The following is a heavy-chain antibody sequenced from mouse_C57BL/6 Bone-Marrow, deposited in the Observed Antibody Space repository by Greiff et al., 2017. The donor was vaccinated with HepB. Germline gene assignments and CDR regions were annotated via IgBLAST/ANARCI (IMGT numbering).Heavy chain of an antibody. V-gene: IGHV1-55*01. Sequence: QVQLQQPGAELVKPGASVKMSCKASGYTFTSYWITWVKQRPGQGLEWIGDIYPGSGCTNYNEKFKSKATLTVDTSSSTAYMQLSSLTSEDSAVYYCARGEYYGSSYGYVDVWGTGTTVTVSS. J-gene: IGHJ1*03. CDR3: ARGEYYGSSYGYVDV. CDR1: GYTFTSYW. D-gene: IGHD1-1*01. CDR2: IYPGSGCT.